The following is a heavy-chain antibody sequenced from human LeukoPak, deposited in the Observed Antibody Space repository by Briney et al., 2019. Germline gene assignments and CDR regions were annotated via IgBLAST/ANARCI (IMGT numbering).Heavy chain of an antibody. J-gene: IGHJ4*02. CDR2: INSDGSST. Sequence: GGSPRLSCAASGFTFSRYWMHWVRQAPGKGLAWVSHINSDGSSTTYADSVKGRFTISRDNAENTLYLQMNSLSAEDTAMYYCARDIRTVVTSRPSDYWGQGTLVTVSS. CDR1: GFTFSRYW. V-gene: IGHV3-74*01. D-gene: IGHD4-23*01. CDR3: ARDIRTVVTSRPSDY.